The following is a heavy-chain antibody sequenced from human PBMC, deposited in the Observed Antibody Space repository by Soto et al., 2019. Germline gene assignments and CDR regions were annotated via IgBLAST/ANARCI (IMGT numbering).Heavy chain of an antibody. D-gene: IGHD3-3*01. J-gene: IGHJ6*02. CDR1: GFTFTSYG. CDR2: ISYDGTNK. Sequence: GGSLRLSCAASGFTFTSYGMHWVRQAPGKGLEWVAVISYDGTNKHYADSVKGRFTISRDNSKNTLYLQMNSLRAEDTAVYYCAKDLYYDYWSSLGTSADGMDVWGQGTTVTVSS. V-gene: IGHV3-30*18. CDR3: AKDLYYDYWSSLGTSADGMDV.